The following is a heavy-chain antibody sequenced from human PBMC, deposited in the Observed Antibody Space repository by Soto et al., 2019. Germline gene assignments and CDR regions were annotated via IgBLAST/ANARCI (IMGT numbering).Heavy chain of an antibody. CDR3: ARDRRDIVLMGPSWARPIYYYYGMDV. D-gene: IGHD2-8*01. V-gene: IGHV3-30-3*01. CDR1: GFTFSSYA. CDR2: ISYDGSNK. Sequence: PGGSLRLSCAASGFTFSSYAMHWVRQAPGKGLEWVAVISYDGSNKYYADSVKGRFTISRGNSKNTLYLQMNSLRAEDTAVYYCARDRRDIVLMGPSWARPIYYYYGMDVWGQGTTVTVSS. J-gene: IGHJ6*02.